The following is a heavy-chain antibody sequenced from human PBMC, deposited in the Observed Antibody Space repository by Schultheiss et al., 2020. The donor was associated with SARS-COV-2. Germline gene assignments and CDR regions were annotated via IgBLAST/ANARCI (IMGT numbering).Heavy chain of an antibody. CDR1: GYTFTSYG. Sequence: ASVKVSCKASGYTFTSYGISWVRQAPGQGLEWMGWMNPNSGNTGYAQKFQGRVTMTRDTSISTAYMELSSLRSDDTAVYYCARDRGSSSWYGDYWGQGTLVTVSS. D-gene: IGHD6-13*01. CDR3: ARDRGSSSWYGDY. V-gene: IGHV1-8*02. J-gene: IGHJ4*02. CDR2: MNPNSGNT.